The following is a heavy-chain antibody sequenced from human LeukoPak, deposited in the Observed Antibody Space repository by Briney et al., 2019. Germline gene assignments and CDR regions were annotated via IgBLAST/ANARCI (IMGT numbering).Heavy chain of an antibody. V-gene: IGHV4-4*09. Sequence: SETLSLACTVAGSSIGTYSASWIRQPPGKGRELVVYIYTTGSTHSTPSLKSRVTMSLDTSKTQLSLRLRSVTAADTAVFYCARHRAEMATITDDAFDIWGQGTMVTVSS. D-gene: IGHD5-24*01. J-gene: IGHJ3*02. CDR3: ARHRAEMATITDDAFDI. CDR1: GSSIGTYS. CDR2: IYTTGST.